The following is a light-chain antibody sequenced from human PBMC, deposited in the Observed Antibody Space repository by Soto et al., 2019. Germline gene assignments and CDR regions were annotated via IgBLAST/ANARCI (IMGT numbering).Light chain of an antibody. V-gene: IGLV2-14*01. CDR2: DVS. J-gene: IGLJ3*02. CDR1: NSDVGGYNY. Sequence: QSALTQPASVSGSPGQSITISCTGTNSDVGGYNYVSWYQQHPGKAPKVMIYDVSNRPSGVSDRFSGSKSGTTASLTISGLQAEDAADYYCSLSSASNTRVFGVGTKLTVL. CDR3: SLSSASNTRV.